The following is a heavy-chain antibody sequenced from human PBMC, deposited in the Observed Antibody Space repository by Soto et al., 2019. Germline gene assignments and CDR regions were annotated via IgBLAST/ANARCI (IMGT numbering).Heavy chain of an antibody. CDR1: GYTFTSYY. CDR3: ARPHYGDYSGAAFDI. D-gene: IGHD4-17*01. V-gene: IGHV1-46*03. Sequence: ASVKVSCKASGYTFTSYYMHWVRQAPGQGLEWMGIINPSGGSTSYAQKFQGRVTMTRDTSTSTVYMELSSLRSEDTAVYYCARPHYGDYSGAAFDIWGQGTMVTISS. J-gene: IGHJ3*02. CDR2: INPSGGST.